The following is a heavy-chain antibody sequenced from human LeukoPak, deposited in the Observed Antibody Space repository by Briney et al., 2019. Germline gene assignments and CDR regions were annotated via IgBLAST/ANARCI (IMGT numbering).Heavy chain of an antibody. Sequence: PSETLSLTCTVSGGSISSSSYYWSWIRQPPGKGLEWIRSIYYSGSTYYNPSLKSRVTISVDPTKHQFSQKLSPVTAADTAVYYWWRHSGYNSSWYGYWGQGTLVTV. V-gene: IGHV4-39*01. D-gene: IGHD6-13*01. J-gene: IGHJ4*02. CDR3: WRHSGYNSSWYGY. CDR1: GGSISSSSYY. CDR2: IYYSGST.